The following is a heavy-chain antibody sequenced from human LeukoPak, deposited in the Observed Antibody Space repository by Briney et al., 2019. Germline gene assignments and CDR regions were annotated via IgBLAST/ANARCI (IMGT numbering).Heavy chain of an antibody. CDR2: INHNGNVN. Sequence: AGGSLRLSCAASGFTFSSYWMNWARQAPGKGLEWVASINHNGNVNYYVDSVKGRFTISRDNAKNSLYLQMSNLRAEDTAVYFWAGGGGWAVWGKGATVTSPQ. J-gene: IGHJ6*04. CDR1: GFTFSSYW. V-gene: IGHV3-7*03. CDR3: AGGGGWAV. D-gene: IGHD2-15*01.